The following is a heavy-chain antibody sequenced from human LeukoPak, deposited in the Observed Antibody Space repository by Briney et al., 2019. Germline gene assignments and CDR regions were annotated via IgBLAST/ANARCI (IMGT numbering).Heavy chain of an antibody. D-gene: IGHD4-23*01. CDR1: GVSISTYY. J-gene: IGHJ5*02. CDR3: ARDKAPGGKRWFDP. Sequence: SETLSLTCTVSGVSISTYYWSWIRQHPGKGLEWIGYISDVGSNDYNPSLKGRVTISRDTSKNQFSLRLSSVTAADAAVYHCARDKAPGGKRWFDPWGQGTLVTVSS. V-gene: IGHV4-59*01. CDR2: ISDVGSN.